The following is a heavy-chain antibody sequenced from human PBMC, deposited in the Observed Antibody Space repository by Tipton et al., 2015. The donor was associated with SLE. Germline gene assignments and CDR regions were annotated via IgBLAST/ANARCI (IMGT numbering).Heavy chain of an antibody. J-gene: IGHJ6*02. Sequence: QSGPEVKKPGASVKVSCKASGYTFTSYGISWVRQAPGQGLEWMGWIGAYNGNTNYAQKLQGRVTMTTDTSTSTAYMELRSLRSDETAVYYCARDRSNPFTLYYGMDVWGQGTTVTVSS. V-gene: IGHV1-18*01. D-gene: IGHD4-11*01. CDR2: IGAYNGNT. CDR1: GYTFTSYG. CDR3: ARDRSNPFTLYYGMDV.